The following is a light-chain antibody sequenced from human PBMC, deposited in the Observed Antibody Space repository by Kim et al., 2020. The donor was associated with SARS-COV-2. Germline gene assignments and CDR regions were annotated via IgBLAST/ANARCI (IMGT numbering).Light chain of an antibody. CDR2: AAS. V-gene: IGKV1-39*01. Sequence: DIQMTQPPSSLSASVGDRVTITCRTSQSISSHLNWYHQKPGRAPKLLIYAASTLQGGVPSRFSGSGSETDFTLTIRSLQPEDFGTYFCKQSYITPFTFDPGTKVDIK. J-gene: IGKJ3*01. CDR1: QSISSH. CDR3: KQSYITPFT.